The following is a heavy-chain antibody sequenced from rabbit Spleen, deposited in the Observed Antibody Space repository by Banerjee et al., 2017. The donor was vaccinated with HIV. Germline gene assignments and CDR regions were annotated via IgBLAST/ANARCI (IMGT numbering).Heavy chain of an antibody. D-gene: IGHD1-1*01. CDR3: ARERPSSIYAFDL. V-gene: IGHV1S45*01. CDR2: ISAGSSGTT. CDR1: GIDFTNYY. J-gene: IGHJ3*01. Sequence: QEQLTETGGGLVQPGGSLTLSCKASGIDFTNYYITWVRQAPGKGLEWIACISAGSSGTTYYASWAKGRFTISKTSSTTVTLQMTNLTGADTATYFCARERPSSIYAFDLWGQGTLVTVS.